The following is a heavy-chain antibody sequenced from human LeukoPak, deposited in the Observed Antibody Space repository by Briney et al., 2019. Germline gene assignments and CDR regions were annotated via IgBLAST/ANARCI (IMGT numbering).Heavy chain of an antibody. D-gene: IGHD2-15*01. Sequence: PGGSLRLSCAASGFIFSSYTMSWVRQAPGKGLEWVAKIKQDGSEKYYVDSVKGRFTISRDNAKNSLYLQMNSLRAEDTAVYYCAREYCSGGSCFPGGYWGQGTLVTVSS. CDR3: AREYCSGGSCFPGGY. J-gene: IGHJ4*02. V-gene: IGHV3-7*01. CDR2: IKQDGSEK. CDR1: GFIFSSYT.